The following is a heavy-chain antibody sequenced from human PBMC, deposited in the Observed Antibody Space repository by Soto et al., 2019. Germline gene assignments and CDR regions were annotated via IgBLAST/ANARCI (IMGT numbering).Heavy chain of an antibody. J-gene: IGHJ6*03. Sequence: SETLSLTCTVSGGSISSYYWSWIRQPPGKGLEWIGYIYYSGSTNYNPSLKSRVTISVDTSKNQFSLKLSSVTAADTAVYYCARHRVYPQRRPVDYYYMDVWGKGTTVTVSS. V-gene: IGHV4-59*08. CDR2: IYYSGST. D-gene: IGHD2-2*01. CDR1: GGSISSYY. CDR3: ARHRVYPQRRPVDYYYMDV.